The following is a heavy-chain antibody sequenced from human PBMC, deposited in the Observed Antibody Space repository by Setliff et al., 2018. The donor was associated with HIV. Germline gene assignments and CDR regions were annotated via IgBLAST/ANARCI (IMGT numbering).Heavy chain of an antibody. CDR3: ARIPNHSSGFDY. CDR1: GGTFRSHE. V-gene: IGHV1-69*13. Sequence: ASVKVSCKASGGTFRSHEISWVRQAPGQGLEWMGGIVPILNTGNYAPKFQGRVTITADESTTTAYMELSSLRSGDTAVYYCARIPNHSSGFDYWGQGTPVTVSS. D-gene: IGHD3-22*01. CDR2: IVPILNTG. J-gene: IGHJ4*02.